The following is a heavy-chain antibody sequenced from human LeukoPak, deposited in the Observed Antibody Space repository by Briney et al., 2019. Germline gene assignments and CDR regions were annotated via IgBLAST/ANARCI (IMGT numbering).Heavy chain of an antibody. CDR1: GFNFDDYG. CDR3: ARGPLQTIPTSKIVVYYYPFDY. J-gene: IGHJ4*02. Sequence: GGSLRLSCAASGFNFDDYGMSWVRQAPGKGLEWVSGINWNGGGTGYADSVKGRFAISRENAKNSLYLQMNSLKAEDTALYYCARGPLQTIPTSKIVVYYYPFDYWGQGTLVTVSS. CDR2: INWNGGGT. D-gene: IGHD3-22*01. V-gene: IGHV3-20*04.